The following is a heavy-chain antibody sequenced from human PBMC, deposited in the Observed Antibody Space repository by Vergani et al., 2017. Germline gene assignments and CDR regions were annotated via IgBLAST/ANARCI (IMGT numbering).Heavy chain of an antibody. CDR3: AXGSFDSSIAAARQDYYYYYYMDV. CDR2: IIPLFGTA. V-gene: IGHV1-69*13. J-gene: IGHJ6*03. CDR1: GGTFSSYA. Sequence: QVQLVQSGAEVKKPGSSVKVSCKASGGTFSSYAISWVRQAPGQGLEWMGGIIPLFGTANYAQKFQGRVTITADESTSTAYMELSRLRSEDTAVYYCAXGSFDSSIAAARQDYYYYYYMDVWGEGTTVTVSS. D-gene: IGHD6-6*01.